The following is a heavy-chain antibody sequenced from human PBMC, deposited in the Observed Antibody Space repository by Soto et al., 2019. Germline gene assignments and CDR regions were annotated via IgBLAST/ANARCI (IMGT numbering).Heavy chain of an antibody. CDR3: VKDESINWYSGHFRH. CDR1: GFTFDDYA. J-gene: IGHJ1*01. V-gene: IGHV3-9*01. D-gene: IGHD6-13*01. CDR2: INWNSGSI. Sequence: EVQLVESGGGLVQPGRSLRLSCAASGFTFDDYAMHWVRQVPGKGLEWVSGINWNSGSIGYADSVKGRFAISRDNAKNSLHLQMNSLRAEDTGFYYCVKDESINWYSGHFRHWGQGTLVTGSS.